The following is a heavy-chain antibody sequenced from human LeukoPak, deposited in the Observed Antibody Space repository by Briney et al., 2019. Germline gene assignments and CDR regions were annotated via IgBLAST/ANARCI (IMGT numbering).Heavy chain of an antibody. Sequence: VASVKVSCKASGYTFTSYGISWVRQAPGQGLEWMVWISAYNGNTNYAQKLQGRVTMTTDTSTSTAYMELRSLRSDDTAVYYCARDYYDSSGYRFDYWGQGTLVTVSS. CDR3: ARDYYDSSGYRFDY. V-gene: IGHV1-18*01. CDR2: ISAYNGNT. CDR1: GYTFTSYG. J-gene: IGHJ4*02. D-gene: IGHD3-22*01.